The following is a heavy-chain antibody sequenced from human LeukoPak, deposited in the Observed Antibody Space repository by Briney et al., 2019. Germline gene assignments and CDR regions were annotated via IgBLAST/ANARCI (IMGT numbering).Heavy chain of an antibody. CDR2: ISSDNSTI. CDR3: ARVLTVRFIGGYFDN. V-gene: IGHV3-48*01. J-gene: IGHJ4*02. Sequence: GGSLRLSCEASGFPFSSYSFTWVRQAPGKGLEWLSFISSDNSTINYADSVKGRFTVSRNNAKNSLFLQLNSLRADDTALYYCARVLTVRFIGGYFDNWGQGTLVTVSS. CDR1: GFPFSSYS. D-gene: IGHD3-16*01.